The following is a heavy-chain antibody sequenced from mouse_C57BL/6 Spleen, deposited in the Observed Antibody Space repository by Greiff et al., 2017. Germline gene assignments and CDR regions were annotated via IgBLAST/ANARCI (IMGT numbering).Heavy chain of an antibody. V-gene: IGHV1-59*01. CDR1: GYTFTSYW. CDR2: IDPSDSYT. Sequence: VQLQQPGAELVRPGTSVKLSCKASGYTFTSYWMHWVKQRPGQGLEWIGVIDPSDSYTNYNQKFKGKATLTVDTSSSTAYMQLSSLTSEDSAVYYCAREGDGNHRWARDDWGQGTSVTVSS. J-gene: IGHJ4*01. D-gene: IGHD2-1*01. CDR3: AREGDGNHRWARDD.